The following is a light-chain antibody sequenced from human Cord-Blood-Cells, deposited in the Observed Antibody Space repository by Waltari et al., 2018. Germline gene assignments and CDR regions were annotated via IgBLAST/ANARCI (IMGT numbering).Light chain of an antibody. Sequence: QSALTQPASVSGSPAQSITISCTTTTSHVCGYNYSSWYQQHPGKAPKLMLYEDSKRPSWVSNRFSGSKSGNTASLTSSGLQAEDEADYYCSSYTSSSTWVFGGGTKLTVL. CDR1: TSHVCGYNY. V-gene: IGLV2-14*01. CDR3: SSYTSSSTWV. J-gene: IGLJ3*02. CDR2: EDS.